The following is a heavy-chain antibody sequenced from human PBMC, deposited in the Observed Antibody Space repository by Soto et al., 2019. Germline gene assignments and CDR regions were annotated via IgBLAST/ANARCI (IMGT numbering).Heavy chain of an antibody. J-gene: IGHJ6*02. CDR3: AIGFGAVTVYYYYGMDV. V-gene: IGHV3-33*01. CDR2: IWYDGRNK. Sequence: GGSLRLSCAASGFTFSSYGMHWVRQAPGKGLEWVAAIWYDGRNKYYADSVKGRFTISRDNSKNTLYLQMNSLRAEDTAVYYCAIGFGAVTVYYYYGMDVWGQGTTVTVSS. CDR1: GFTFSSYG. D-gene: IGHD3-3*01.